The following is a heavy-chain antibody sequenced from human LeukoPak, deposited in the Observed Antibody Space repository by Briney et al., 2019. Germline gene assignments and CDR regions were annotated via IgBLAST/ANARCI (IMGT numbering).Heavy chain of an antibody. CDR3: ARGAQRGYYFDY. Sequence: SETLSLTCSVSGGSISNYFWTWVRQPPGKGLEWIGEIYHSGSTNYNPSLKSRGTISIDNSKNQFSLKLSSVTAADTAVYYCARGAQRGYYFDYWGQGTLVSVSS. J-gene: IGHJ4*02. V-gene: IGHV4/OR15-8*01. D-gene: IGHD3-10*01. CDR1: GGSISNYF. CDR2: IYHSGST.